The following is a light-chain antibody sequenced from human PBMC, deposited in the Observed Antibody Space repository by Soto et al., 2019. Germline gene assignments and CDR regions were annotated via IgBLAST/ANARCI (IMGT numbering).Light chain of an antibody. CDR2: DAS. V-gene: IGKV3-11*01. CDR1: QSVSSY. Sequence: EIVLTQSPATLSLSPGERATLSCRASQSVSSYLAWYQQKPGQAPRLLIYDASNRATGIPARFSGSGSGTDFTLTISSLEPEDFEVDYCQQRSNCPRMYTFGQGTKLEIK. J-gene: IGKJ2*01. CDR3: QQRSNCPRMYT.